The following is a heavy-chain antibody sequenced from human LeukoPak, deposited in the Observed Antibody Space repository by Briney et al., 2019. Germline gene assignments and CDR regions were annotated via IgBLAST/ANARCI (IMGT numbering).Heavy chain of an antibody. V-gene: IGHV3-7*01. CDR3: ARDGPAGWEPLSFDY. D-gene: IGHD1-26*01. J-gene: IGHJ4*02. CDR1: GFTFSSYW. Sequence: PGGSLRLSCAASGFTFSSYWMSWVRQAPGKGLEWVANIKQDGSEKYYVDSVKGRFTISRDNVKNSLYLQMNSLRAEDTAVYYCARDGPAGWEPLSFDYWGQGTLVTVSS. CDR2: IKQDGSEK.